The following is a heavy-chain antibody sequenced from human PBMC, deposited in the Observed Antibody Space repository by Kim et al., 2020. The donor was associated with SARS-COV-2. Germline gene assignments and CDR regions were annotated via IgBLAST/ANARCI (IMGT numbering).Heavy chain of an antibody. V-gene: IGHV1-2*02. D-gene: IGHD6-6*01. Sequence: AQTFQGRVTMTRDTSISTAYMELSRLRSDDTAVYYCARDRQLVLYYFDYWGQGTLVTVSS. J-gene: IGHJ4*02. CDR3: ARDRQLVLYYFDY.